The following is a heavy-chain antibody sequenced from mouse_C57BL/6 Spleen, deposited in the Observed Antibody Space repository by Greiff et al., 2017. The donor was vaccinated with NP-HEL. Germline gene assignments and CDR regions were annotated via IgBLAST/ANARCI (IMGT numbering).Heavy chain of an antibody. D-gene: IGHD2-4*01. Sequence: QVQLQQSGPGLVQPSQSLSITCTVSGFSLTSYGVHWVRQSPGKGLEWLGVIWRGGSTDYNAAFMSRLSITKDNSKSQVFFKMNSLQADDTAIYYCASIYYDYDVDYYAMDYWGQGTSVTVSS. J-gene: IGHJ4*01. CDR3: ASIYYDYDVDYYAMDY. CDR1: GFSLTSYG. V-gene: IGHV2-5*01. CDR2: IWRGGST.